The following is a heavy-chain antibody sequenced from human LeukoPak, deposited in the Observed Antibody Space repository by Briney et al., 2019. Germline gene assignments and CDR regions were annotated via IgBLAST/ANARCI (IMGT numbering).Heavy chain of an antibody. Sequence: PSETLSLTCTVSGGSISSYYWSWIRQPPGKGLEWIGYIYYSGSTNYNPSLKSRVTISVDTSKNQFSLKLSSVTAADTAVYYCASHKVGATPGAFDIWGQGTLVTVSS. D-gene: IGHD1-26*01. V-gene: IGHV4-59*01. CDR2: IYYSGST. CDR3: ASHKVGATPGAFDI. J-gene: IGHJ3*02. CDR1: GGSISSYY.